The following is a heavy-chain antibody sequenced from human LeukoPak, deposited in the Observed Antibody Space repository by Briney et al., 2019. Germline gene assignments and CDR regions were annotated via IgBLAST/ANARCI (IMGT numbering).Heavy chain of an antibody. CDR2: ISSNGGSI. Sequence: GGSLRLSCAASGFTFSDYAMHWVRQAPGKELEYVSAISSNGGSIHYANSVKGRFTISRDNSKNTAYLQMNSLKTEDTAVYYCTRGDSGSYFDYWGQGTLVTVSS. CDR1: GFTFSDYA. CDR3: TRGDSGSYFDY. V-gene: IGHV3-64*01. D-gene: IGHD1-26*01. J-gene: IGHJ4*02.